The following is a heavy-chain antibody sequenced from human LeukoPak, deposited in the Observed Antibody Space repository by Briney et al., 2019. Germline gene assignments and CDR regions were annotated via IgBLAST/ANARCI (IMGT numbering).Heavy chain of an antibody. V-gene: IGHV3-9*03. J-gene: IGHJ4*02. D-gene: IGHD3-10*01. Sequence: PGGSLRLSCAASGFTFSSYSMNWVRQAPGKGLEWVSGISWNSGSIGYADSVKGRFTISRDNAKNSLYLQMNSLRAEDMALYYCAKAHYGSGSQPLDYWGQGTLVTVSS. CDR3: AKAHYGSGSQPLDY. CDR2: ISWNSGSI. CDR1: GFTFSSYS.